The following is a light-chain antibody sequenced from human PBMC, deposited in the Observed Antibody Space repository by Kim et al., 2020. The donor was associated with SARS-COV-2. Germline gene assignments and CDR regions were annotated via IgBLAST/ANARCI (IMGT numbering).Light chain of an antibody. Sequence: SYELTQPPSVSVSPGQTASITCSGDKLGDKYACWYQQKPGQSPVLVIYQDSKRPSGIPERFSGSNSGNTATLTISGTQAMDEADYYCQAWDSSTGVLGGGTKVTVL. CDR1: KLGDKY. CDR2: QDS. V-gene: IGLV3-1*01. CDR3: QAWDSSTGV. J-gene: IGLJ3*02.